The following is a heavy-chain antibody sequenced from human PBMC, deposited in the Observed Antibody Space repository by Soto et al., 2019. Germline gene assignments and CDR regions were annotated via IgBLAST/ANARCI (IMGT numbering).Heavy chain of an antibody. J-gene: IGHJ4*01. CDR1: GFTFATAW. CDR2: IKSKIDGGTT. CDR3: TTDSHFTMKLVRFDY. D-gene: IGHD3-22*01. Sequence: EVQLVESGGGLVEPGGSLRLSCAASGFTFATAWINWVRQAPGKGLEWVGRIKSKIDGGTTDFAAHVKGRFAISRDDSRNMVYFQMNSQEIEDTAVYYCTTDSHFTMKLVRFDYWGLGTLVTVSS. V-gene: IGHV3-15*07.